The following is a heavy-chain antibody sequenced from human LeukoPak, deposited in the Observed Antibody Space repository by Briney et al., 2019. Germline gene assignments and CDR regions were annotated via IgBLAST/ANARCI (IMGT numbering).Heavy chain of an antibody. CDR2: IYYSGST. Sequence: SETLSLTCTVSGGSISSYYWSWIRQPPGKGLEWIGYIYYSGSTNYNPSLKSRVTISVDTSKNQFSLKLSSVTAADTAVYYCAREDVVVVAAGYYFDYWGQGTLVTVSS. J-gene: IGHJ4*02. V-gene: IGHV4-59*01. CDR3: AREDVVVVAAGYYFDY. CDR1: GGSISSYY. D-gene: IGHD2-15*01.